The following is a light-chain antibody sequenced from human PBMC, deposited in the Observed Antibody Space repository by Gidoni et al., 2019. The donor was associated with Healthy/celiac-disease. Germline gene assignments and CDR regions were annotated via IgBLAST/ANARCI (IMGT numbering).Light chain of an antibody. CDR2: DVS. J-gene: IGLJ2*01. Sequence: QSALTQPASVPGSPGQSIPISCTGTSSDVGGYNYVSWYQHHPGKAPKLMIYDVSNRPSGVSNRFSGSKSGNTASLTLSGLQAEDEADYYCSSYTSSSTRVVFGGGTKLTVL. V-gene: IGLV2-14*03. CDR3: SSYTSSSTRVV. CDR1: SSDVGGYNY.